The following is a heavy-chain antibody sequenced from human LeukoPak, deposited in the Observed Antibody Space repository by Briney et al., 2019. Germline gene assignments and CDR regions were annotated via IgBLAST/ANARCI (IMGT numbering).Heavy chain of an antibody. D-gene: IGHD6-19*01. CDR2: SYSGGTT. V-gene: IGHV3-53*01. J-gene: IGHJ4*02. CDR1: GFTVSSNY. CDR3: AKINRGQVAGHVDF. Sequence: PGGSLRLSCAASGFTVSSNYMSWVRQAPGTGLEWVSVSYSGGTTYYADSVKGRFTISRDNSKNTLYLHINSLRAEDTALYYCAKINRGQVAGHVDFWGRGTLVSVSS.